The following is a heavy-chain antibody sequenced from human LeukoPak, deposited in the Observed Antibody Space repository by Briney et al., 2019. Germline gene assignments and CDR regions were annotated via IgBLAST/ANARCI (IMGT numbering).Heavy chain of an antibody. CDR2: INHIGST. CDR3: ARAPYDSSGYYYDYYYYYMDV. J-gene: IGHJ6*03. D-gene: IGHD3-22*01. V-gene: IGHV4-34*01. CDR1: GGSFSGYY. Sequence: PSETLSLTCAVYGGSFSGYYWSWIRQPPGKGLEWIGEINHIGSTNYNPSLKSRVTISVDTSKNQFSLKLSSVTAADTAVYYCARAPYDSSGYYYDYYYYYMDVWGKGTTVTVSS.